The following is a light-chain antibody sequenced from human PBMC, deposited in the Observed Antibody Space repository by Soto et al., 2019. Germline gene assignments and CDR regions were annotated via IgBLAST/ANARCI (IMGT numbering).Light chain of an antibody. V-gene: IGKV1-5*03. CDR3: QQYNSFPWT. CDR2: KAS. Sequence: DIQMTQSPSTLSASEGDRVSITCRASQSISSWLAWYQQKPGKAPKLLIYKASSLESGVPSRFSGSGSGTEFTLTISSLQPDDFATYYCQQYNSFPWTFGQGTKVELK. J-gene: IGKJ1*01. CDR1: QSISSW.